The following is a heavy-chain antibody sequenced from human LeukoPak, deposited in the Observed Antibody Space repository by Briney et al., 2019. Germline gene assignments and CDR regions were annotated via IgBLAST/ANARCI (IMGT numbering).Heavy chain of an antibody. Sequence: GGSLRLSCAASGFTFSSYTINWVRQTPGKGLEWVSSITSTGTYIYYADSVKGRFTISRDNAKNTLYLQMNSLRAEDTAVYYCTRGGLYFDYWGQGTLVTVSS. CDR1: GFTFSSYT. CDR3: TRGGLYFDY. V-gene: IGHV3-21*01. D-gene: IGHD3-10*01. J-gene: IGHJ4*02. CDR2: ITSTGTYI.